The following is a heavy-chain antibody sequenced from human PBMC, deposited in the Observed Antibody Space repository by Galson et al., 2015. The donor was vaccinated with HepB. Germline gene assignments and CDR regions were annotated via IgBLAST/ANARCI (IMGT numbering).Heavy chain of an antibody. Sequence: SLRLSCAASGFVFSSYWMTWVRQAPGKGLEWVANIEQEGSEKHYVDSVEGRFTISRDNAKNSLYLQMSSLRAEDTAVYYCARPQTPVTTTPSGYGLDVWGQGTTVTVSS. CDR2: IEQEGSEK. J-gene: IGHJ6*02. V-gene: IGHV3-7*03. CDR1: GFVFSSYW. D-gene: IGHD4-17*01. CDR3: ARPQTPVTTTPSGYGLDV.